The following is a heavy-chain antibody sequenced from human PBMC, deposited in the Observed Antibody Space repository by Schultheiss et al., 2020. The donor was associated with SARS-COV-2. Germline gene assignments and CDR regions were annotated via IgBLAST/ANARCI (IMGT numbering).Heavy chain of an antibody. J-gene: IGHJ4*02. D-gene: IGHD5-18*01. CDR3: ARDPRGYSYGSIPFDY. Sequence: SETLSLTCAVSGGSISSSNWWSWVRQPPGKGLEWIGEIYHSGSTNYNPSLKSRVTISVDTSKNQFSLKLSSVTAADTAVYYCARDPRGYSYGSIPFDYWGQGTLVTVSS. CDR1: GGSISSSNW. CDR2: IYHSGST. V-gene: IGHV4-4*02.